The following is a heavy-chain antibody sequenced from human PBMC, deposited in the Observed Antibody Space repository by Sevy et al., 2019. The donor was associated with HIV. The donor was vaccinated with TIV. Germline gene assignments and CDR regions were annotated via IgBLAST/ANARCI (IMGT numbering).Heavy chain of an antibody. Sequence: SETRSLTCTVSGGSINSGDYYWSWIRQPPGKGLEWIGYIYYSASTYYNPSLKSRVTMSVDTSKSHFSLRLSSVTAADTAVYYCARDPGFGSLDFWGQGTLVTVSS. CDR3: ARDPGFGSLDF. J-gene: IGHJ4*02. CDR1: GGSINSGDYY. D-gene: IGHD1-26*01. V-gene: IGHV4-30-4*01. CDR2: IYYSAST.